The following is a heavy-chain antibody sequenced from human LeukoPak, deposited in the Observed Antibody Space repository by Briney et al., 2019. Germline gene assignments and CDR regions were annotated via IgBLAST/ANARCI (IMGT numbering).Heavy chain of an antibody. CDR2: NKYDGSES. V-gene: IGHV3-74*01. Sequence: GGSLRLSCAASGFTLSGHWMHWFRQPPGKGLAWVSRNKYDGSESYYADSVKGRFTISRGNAKNTLYLQMNSLRVEDAAVYYCAKSDWFDPWGQGTLVTVSS. CDR3: AKSDWFDP. CDR1: GFTLSGHW. J-gene: IGHJ5*02.